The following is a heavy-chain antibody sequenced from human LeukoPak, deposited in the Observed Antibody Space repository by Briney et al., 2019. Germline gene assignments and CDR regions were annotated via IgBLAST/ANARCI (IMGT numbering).Heavy chain of an antibody. J-gene: IGHJ4*02. CDR1: GGSIRSGSHY. CDR3: AKRDDSGGNLVDL. V-gene: IGHV4-39*02. CDR2: IYYSGST. Sequence: SETLSLTCTVSGGSIRSGSHYWVWIRQPPGQGLEWIVSIYYSGSTYYNSSLENRVTISIDTSKNHFSLRLRSLSAADTSVYYCAKRDDSGGNLVDLWGQGTLVTVSS. D-gene: IGHD3-22*01.